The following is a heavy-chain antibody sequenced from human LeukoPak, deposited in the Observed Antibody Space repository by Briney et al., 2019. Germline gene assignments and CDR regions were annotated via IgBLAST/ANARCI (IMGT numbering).Heavy chain of an antibody. CDR2: INLDGTDI. Sequence: GGSLRLSCAASGFSFSTHSMNWVRQAPGKGLEWISFINLDGTDIHYGESVKGRFTTSRDNAKNSLYLQMHTLRAEDTAVYYCAGDGVGVLPGDAFEIWSQGTMVTVSS. CDR3: AGDGVGVLPGDAFEI. CDR1: GFSFSTHS. V-gene: IGHV3-21*05. D-gene: IGHD1-26*01. J-gene: IGHJ3*02.